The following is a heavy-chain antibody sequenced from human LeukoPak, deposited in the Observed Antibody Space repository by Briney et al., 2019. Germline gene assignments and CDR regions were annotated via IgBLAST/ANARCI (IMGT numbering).Heavy chain of an antibody. CDR2: IYYSGST. J-gene: IGHJ4*02. V-gene: IGHV4-59*01. CDR1: GGSISSYY. D-gene: IGHD3-22*01. CDR3: ARVWYDSSGYYHPFDY. Sequence: PSETLSLTCTVSGGSISSYYWSWIRQPPGKGLEWIGYIYYSGSTNYNPSLESRVTISVDTSKNQFSLKLSSVTAADTAVYYCARVWYDSSGYYHPFDYWGQGTLVTVSS.